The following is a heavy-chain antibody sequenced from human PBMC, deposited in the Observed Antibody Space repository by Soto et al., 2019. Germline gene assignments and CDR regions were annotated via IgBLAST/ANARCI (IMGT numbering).Heavy chain of an antibody. CDR2: INAHSGGT. J-gene: IGHJ5*02. D-gene: IGHD6-6*01. V-gene: IGHV1-2*02. CDR1: GFSFTGYY. CDR3: AKDLTRQLAYWLDP. Sequence: ASVKVSSKASGFSFTGYYIHWLRQAPGQGLEWMGWINAHSGGTEYAQKFQGRVTLTRDTSIATAYLTLTSLTSDDTALYYCAKDLTRQLAYWLDPWGQGTQVIVSS.